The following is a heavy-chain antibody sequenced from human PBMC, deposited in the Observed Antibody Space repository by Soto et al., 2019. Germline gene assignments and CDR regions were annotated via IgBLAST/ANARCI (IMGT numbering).Heavy chain of an antibody. CDR2: INAGNGNT. CDR3: AGSIAVAGYFDY. Sequence: QVQLVQSGAEVKKPGASVKVSCKASGYTFTSYAMHWVRQAPGQRLEWMGWINAGNGNTKYSQKFQGRVTITRDTSASTAYMELSSLRSEDTAVYYCAGSIAVAGYFDYWGQGTLVTVSS. J-gene: IGHJ4*02. CDR1: GYTFTSYA. V-gene: IGHV1-3*01. D-gene: IGHD6-19*01.